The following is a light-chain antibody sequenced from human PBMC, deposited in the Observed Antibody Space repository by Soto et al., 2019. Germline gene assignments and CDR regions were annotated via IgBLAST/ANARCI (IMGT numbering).Light chain of an antibody. Sequence: IHMTHSPSSLSASVSDRATISFRASQSISSYLNWYKQKPGKAPKLLIYAASSLQSGVPSRFSGSGSGTDFTLTISSLQPEDFATYYCQQANSFPLTFGGGTKV. V-gene: IGKV1-39*01. J-gene: IGKJ4*01. CDR1: QSISSY. CDR2: AAS. CDR3: QQANSFPLT.